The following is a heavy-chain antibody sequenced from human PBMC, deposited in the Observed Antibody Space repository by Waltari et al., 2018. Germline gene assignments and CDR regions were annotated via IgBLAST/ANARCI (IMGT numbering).Heavy chain of an antibody. CDR3: TTDRIAAVDAFHI. J-gene: IGHJ3*02. V-gene: IGHV3-15*01. D-gene: IGHD2-15*01. CDR1: GFTFSTAW. Sequence: EVQLVESGGGLVKPGGSLRLSCAVSGFTFSTAWMTWVRQAPGKGLEWVGRIKSNADGGTTDYAAPVKGRFIVSRDDSENTLYLQMNSLKREDTAVYYCTTDRIAAVDAFHIWGQGTMVTVSS. CDR2: IKSNADGGTT.